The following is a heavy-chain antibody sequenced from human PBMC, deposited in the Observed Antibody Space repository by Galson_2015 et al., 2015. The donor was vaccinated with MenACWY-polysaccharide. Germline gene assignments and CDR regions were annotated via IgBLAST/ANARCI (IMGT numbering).Heavy chain of an antibody. J-gene: IGHJ2*01. Sequence: SLRLSCAAPGLTFSDYGMHWVRQAPGKGLEWVAVIWHDGSKKFYVDSVKGRFTISRDNSKSTLSLQMNSLRAEDTAVYYCARDISSWYFDLWGRGTLITVSS. V-gene: IGHV3-33*01. CDR3: ARDISSWYFDL. CDR2: IWHDGSKK. CDR1: GLTFSDYG.